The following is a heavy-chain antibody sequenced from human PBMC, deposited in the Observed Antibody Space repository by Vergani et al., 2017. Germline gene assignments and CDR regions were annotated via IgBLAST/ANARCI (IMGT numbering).Heavy chain of an antibody. CDR1: GFTFGDHG. CDR3: ASGPRQLLYRFFDY. V-gene: IGHV3-30-3*01. J-gene: IGHJ4*02. CDR2: ISYDGTNK. Sequence: QVQLVESGGGVIQPGRSLRLSCAASGFTFGDHGFHWVRRPPGKGLEWVALISYDGTNKYYTNSVRGRFTISRDNSKNSLYLQMNSLRAEDTAVYYCASGPRQLLYRFFDYWGQGTLVTVSS. D-gene: IGHD2-2*02.